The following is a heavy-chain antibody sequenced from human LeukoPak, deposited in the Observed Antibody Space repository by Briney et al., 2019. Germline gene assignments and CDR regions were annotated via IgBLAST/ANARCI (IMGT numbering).Heavy chain of an antibody. Sequence: PGGSLRLSCAAPGFTFSNYWMHWVRQVPGKGLVWVSRIDGGGNNRNYADSVKGRFSISRDNVKSTLYLQMNSLRAEDTAVYYCARGPGSSGGAYVGDYWGHGTLVTVSS. J-gene: IGHJ4*01. V-gene: IGHV3-74*01. CDR1: GFTFSNYW. CDR2: IDGGGNNR. CDR3: ARGPGSSGGAYVGDY. D-gene: IGHD3-22*01.